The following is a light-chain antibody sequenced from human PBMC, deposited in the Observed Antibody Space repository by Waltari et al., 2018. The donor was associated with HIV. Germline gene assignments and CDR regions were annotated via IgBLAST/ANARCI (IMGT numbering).Light chain of an antibody. CDR3: QQYHTWVS. CDR2: NIS. Sequence: EIVMTQSPATLSVSPGERASLSCRASQNINGKLAWFQQKPGQAPRLVVYNISTRASGTQARFGGSGSATEFTLTISSLQSEDFGVYYCQQYHTWVSFGRGTSLQI. J-gene: IGKJ2*01. V-gene: IGKV3-15*01. CDR1: QNINGK.